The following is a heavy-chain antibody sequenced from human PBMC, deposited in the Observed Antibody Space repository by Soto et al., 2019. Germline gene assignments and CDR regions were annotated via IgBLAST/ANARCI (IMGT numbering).Heavy chain of an antibody. V-gene: IGHV1-18*01. J-gene: IGHJ6*02. CDR2: ISAYNGNT. Sequence: QVQLVQSGAEVKKPGASVKVSCKASGYTFTSYGISCVRQAPGQGLEWKGWISAYNGNTNYAQKLQGRVTMTTDTSTSTAYMELRSLRSDDTAVYYCAREGDYDILTGYYIIHYYYGMDVWGQGTTVTVSS. CDR3: AREGDYDILTGYYIIHYYYGMDV. CDR1: GYTFTSYG. D-gene: IGHD3-9*01.